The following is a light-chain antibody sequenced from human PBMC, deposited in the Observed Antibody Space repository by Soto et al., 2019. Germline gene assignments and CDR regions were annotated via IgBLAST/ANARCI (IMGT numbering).Light chain of an antibody. J-gene: IGKJ4*01. Sequence: DIQITQPPSTLSASVGDRVTITCRASQSISSWLAWYQQNPGKAPKLLIYDASSLESGVPSRFSGSGSGTEFTLTISSLQPDDFATYHCQQYNSYSRTFGGGTKVDI. CDR2: DAS. CDR3: QQYNSYSRT. V-gene: IGKV1-5*01. CDR1: QSISSW.